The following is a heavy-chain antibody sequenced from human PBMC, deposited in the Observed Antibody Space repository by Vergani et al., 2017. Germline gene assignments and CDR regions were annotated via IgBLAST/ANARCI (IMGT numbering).Heavy chain of an antibody. Sequence: EVQLVESGGGLVQPGGSLRLSCAASGFTFGDYAMSWFRQAPGKGMEWVGFIRSKAYGGTTEYAASVNGRFTISRDDSKSIAYLQMNSLKTEDTAVYYCARVRGGNGRASYYGMDVWGQGTTVTVSS. CDR3: ARVRGGNGRASYYGMDV. D-gene: IGHD4-23*01. CDR1: GFTFGDYA. J-gene: IGHJ6*02. V-gene: IGHV3-49*03. CDR2: IRSKAYGGTT.